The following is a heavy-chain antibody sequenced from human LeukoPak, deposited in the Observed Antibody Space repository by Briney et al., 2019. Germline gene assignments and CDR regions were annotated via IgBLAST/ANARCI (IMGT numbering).Heavy chain of an antibody. CDR1: GFTFSSYA. Sequence: PGGSLRLSCAASGFTFSSYAMHWVRQAPGKGLEWVAVIPYDGSNKYYADSVKGRFTISRDNSKNTLYLQMNSLRAEDTAVYYCARERGMDVWGQGTTVTVSS. V-gene: IGHV3-30-3*01. J-gene: IGHJ6*02. CDR3: ARERGMDV. CDR2: IPYDGSNK.